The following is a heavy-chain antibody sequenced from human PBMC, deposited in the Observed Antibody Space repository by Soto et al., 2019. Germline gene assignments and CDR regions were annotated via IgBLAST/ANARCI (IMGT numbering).Heavy chain of an antibody. CDR3: ARGEDQQLVSLAPVDY. V-gene: IGHV4-31*03. CDR2: IYYSGST. Sequence: QVQLQESGPGLVKPSQTLSLTCTVSGGSISSGGYYWSWIRQHPGKGLEWIGYIYYSGSTYYNPSLRYRVTISVDTSKNPLSLKLSSVTAADTAVYYCARGEDQQLVSLAPVDYRGQGTLVTVSS. CDR1: GGSISSGGYY. D-gene: IGHD6-13*01. J-gene: IGHJ4*02.